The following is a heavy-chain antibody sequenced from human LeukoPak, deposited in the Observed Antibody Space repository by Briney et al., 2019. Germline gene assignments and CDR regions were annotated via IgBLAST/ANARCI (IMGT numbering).Heavy chain of an antibody. V-gene: IGHV1-2*06. CDR2: INPNSGGT. D-gene: IGHD6-19*01. CDR3: AITGYSSGWDSDY. J-gene: IGHJ4*02. Sequence: GASVKVSCKASGYTFTGYYMHWVRQAPGQGLEWMGRINPNSGGTNYAQKFQGRVTMTRDTSISTAYMELSRLRSDDTAVYYCAITGYSSGWDSDYWGQGTLVTVSS. CDR1: GYTFTGYY.